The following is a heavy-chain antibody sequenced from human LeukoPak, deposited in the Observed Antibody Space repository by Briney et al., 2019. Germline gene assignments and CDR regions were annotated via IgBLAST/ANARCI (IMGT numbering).Heavy chain of an antibody. V-gene: IGHV1-46*01. D-gene: IGHD3-9*01. CDR1: GYTFTSNY. CDR2: ISPSGGST. Sequence: ASVKVSCKAFGYTFTSNYMHWVRQAPGQGPEWMGVISPSGGSTTYAQKFQGRVTMTRNTSISTAYMELSSLRSEDTAVYYCARGLRYFDWLAPYYYYYMDVWGKGTTVTISS. J-gene: IGHJ6*03. CDR3: ARGLRYFDWLAPYYYYYMDV.